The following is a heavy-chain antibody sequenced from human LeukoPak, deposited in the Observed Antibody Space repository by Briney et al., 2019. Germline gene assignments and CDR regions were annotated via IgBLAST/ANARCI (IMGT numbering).Heavy chain of an antibody. CDR3: ATDFRAEPRYFQH. Sequence: GGSLRLSCAASGFTFSSNAMSWVRQAPGKGLEWVSSITGSGGSTYNADSVKGRFTISRDNSKNTLYLQMSSPRADDTAVYYCATDFRAEPRYFQHWGQGTLVTVSS. J-gene: IGHJ1*01. CDR1: GFTFSSNA. CDR2: ITGSGGST. D-gene: IGHD1-26*01. V-gene: IGHV3-23*01.